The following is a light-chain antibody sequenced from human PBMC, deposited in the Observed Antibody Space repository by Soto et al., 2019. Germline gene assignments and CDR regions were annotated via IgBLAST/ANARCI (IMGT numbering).Light chain of an antibody. Sequence: EIVMTQSPVTLSVSPGERATLSCRASQTISSNLAWYQQQPGQAPRLLVYGASTRATGFPARFSGSGSGTEFTLTISSLQSEDVAIYYCQQYQTWPRTFGQGTKVDI. CDR2: GAS. V-gene: IGKV3-15*01. CDR3: QQYQTWPRT. J-gene: IGKJ1*01. CDR1: QTISSN.